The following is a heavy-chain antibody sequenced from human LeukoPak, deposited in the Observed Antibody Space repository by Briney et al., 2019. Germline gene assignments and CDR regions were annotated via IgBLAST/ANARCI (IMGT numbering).Heavy chain of an antibody. CDR1: GFTFSSSD. V-gene: IGHV3-23*05. CDR3: AKRGNPTVGHHYLDV. CDR2: IRYSDSNT. Sequence: PGGSLRLPCAASGFTFSSSDMSWVRQAPGSGLEWVSSIRYSDSNTYYADSVMGRFTISRDNSKNTLYLQMNSLSAEDTAVYYCAKRGNPTVGHHYLDVWGKGTTVSVSS. J-gene: IGHJ6*03. D-gene: IGHD1-1*01.